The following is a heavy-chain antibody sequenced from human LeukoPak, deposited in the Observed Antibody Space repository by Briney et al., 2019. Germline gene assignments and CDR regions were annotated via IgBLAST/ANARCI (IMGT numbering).Heavy chain of an antibody. D-gene: IGHD3-10*01. CDR2: INPNSADA. CDR1: GYTFTGYY. Sequence: ASVRVSCKASGYTFTGYYMHWVRQAPGQGREWRVGINPNSADAIYTQKFQGSVTMTSDTSISTAYMELSRLRSDDTAVYYCERAWSFSGSYGYVNCFDPWGQGTLVTVSS. CDR3: ERAWSFSGSYGYVNCFDP. V-gene: IGHV1-2*02. J-gene: IGHJ5*02.